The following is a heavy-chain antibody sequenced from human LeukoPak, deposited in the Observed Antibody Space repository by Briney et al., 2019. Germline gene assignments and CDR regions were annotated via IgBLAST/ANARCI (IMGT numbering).Heavy chain of an antibody. CDR3: AGVIITHDYYYYGMDV. CDR1: GGSISSYH. V-gene: IGHV4-59*01. CDR2: IYYSGST. Sequence: SETLSLTCTVSGGSISSYHWSWIRQPPGKGLEWIGYIYYSGSTNYNPSLKSRVTISVDTSKNQFSLKLSSVTAADTAVYYCAGVIITHDYYYYGMDVWGQGTTVTVSS. J-gene: IGHJ6*02. D-gene: IGHD3-10*01.